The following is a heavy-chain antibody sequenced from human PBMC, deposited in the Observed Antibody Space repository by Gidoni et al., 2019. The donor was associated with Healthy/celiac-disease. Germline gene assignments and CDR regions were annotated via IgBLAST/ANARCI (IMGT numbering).Heavy chain of an antibody. J-gene: IGHJ3*02. CDR2: SSGSGGST. CDR3: AKYVYGDLDDAFDI. V-gene: IGHV3-23*01. Sequence: EVHLLESGGGLVQPGGSLRLSCSASGFPFRSYAMSWVRQAPGKALEWVSASSGSGGSTYYADSVKGRFTISRDNSKNTLYLQMNSLRAEDTAVYYCAKYVYGDLDDAFDIWGQGTMVTVSS. D-gene: IGHD4-17*01. CDR1: GFPFRSYA.